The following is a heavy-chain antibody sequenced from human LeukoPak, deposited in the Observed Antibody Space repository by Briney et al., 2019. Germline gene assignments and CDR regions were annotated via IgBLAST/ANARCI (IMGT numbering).Heavy chain of an antibody. CDR3: VRGGHFDY. V-gene: IGHV6-1*01. D-gene: IGHD3-16*01. CDR1: GDSVSSSSSA. CDR2: TYYRSKWYN. J-gene: IGHJ4*02. Sequence: SQTLSLTCAISGDSVSSSSSAWNWVRQSPPRGLEWLGRTYYRSKWYNDYAESVKSRIAINPDTSKNQFSLHLNSVTPEDTAVYYCVRGGHFDYWGQGTLVTVSS.